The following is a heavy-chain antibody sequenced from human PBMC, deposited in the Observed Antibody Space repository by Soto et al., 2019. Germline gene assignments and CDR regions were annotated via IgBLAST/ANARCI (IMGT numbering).Heavy chain of an antibody. D-gene: IGHD1-1*01. Sequence: QVHLVQSGAEVKKPGASVKVSCKGSGYTFTSYGITWVRQAPGQGLEWMGWISAHNGNTNYAQKLQGRVTVTRDTSTSTAYMELRSARSYDTPVYYCAPGRNVDYWGQGALATVSS. J-gene: IGHJ4*02. V-gene: IGHV1-18*01. CDR1: GYTFTSYG. CDR2: ISAHNGNT. CDR3: APGRNVDY.